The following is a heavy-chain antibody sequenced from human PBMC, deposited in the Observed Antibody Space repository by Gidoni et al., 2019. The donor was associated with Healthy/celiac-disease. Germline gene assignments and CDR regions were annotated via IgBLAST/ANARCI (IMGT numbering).Heavy chain of an antibody. J-gene: IGHJ6*02. Sequence: QVQLVESGGGVVQPGRSLRLSCSASGFTFSSYAMHWVRQAPGKGLEWVAVISYDGSNKYYADSVKGRFTISRDNSKNTLYLQMNSLRAEDTAVYYCARAVRFVEWAYYYYGMDVWGQGTTVTVSS. CDR1: GFTFSSYA. CDR2: ISYDGSNK. CDR3: ARAVRFVEWAYYYYGMDV. V-gene: IGHV3-30*01. D-gene: IGHD3-3*01.